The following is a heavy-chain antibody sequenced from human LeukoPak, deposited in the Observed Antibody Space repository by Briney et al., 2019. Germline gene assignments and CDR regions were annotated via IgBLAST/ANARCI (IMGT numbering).Heavy chain of an antibody. V-gene: IGHV1-58*02. CDR3: AADGSGTPELLDY. D-gene: IGHD3-10*01. J-gene: IGHJ4*02. CDR1: GFTFTSSA. Sequence: SVKVSCKASGFTFTSSAMQWVRQARGQRLEWIGWIVVGSGNTNYAQKFQERVTITRDMSTSTAYMELSRLRSEDTAVYYCAADGSGTPELLDYWGQGTLVTVSS. CDR2: IVVGSGNT.